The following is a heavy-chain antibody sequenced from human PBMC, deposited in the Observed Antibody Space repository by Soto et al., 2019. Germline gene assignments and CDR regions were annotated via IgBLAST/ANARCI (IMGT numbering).Heavy chain of an antibody. CDR3: ASHPVSGSLHFDS. CDR1: GYTFNTYG. D-gene: IGHD1-26*01. J-gene: IGHJ4*02. CDR2: ISAYKGDT. Sequence: QVQLVQSGTEVKKPGASVKVSCKASGYTFNTYGVSWVRQAPGQGLEWMGRISAYKGDTNYAQELQGRLTMTTDTSTTTAYMELRSLRSDDTAVYYCASHPVSGSLHFDSWGQGTLVTVSS. V-gene: IGHV1-18*04.